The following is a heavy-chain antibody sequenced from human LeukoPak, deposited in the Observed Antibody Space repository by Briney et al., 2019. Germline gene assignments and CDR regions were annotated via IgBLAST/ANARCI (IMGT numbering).Heavy chain of an antibody. CDR1: GDSITRRSDY. Sequence: SETLSLTCTVTGDSITRRSDYWGWVRQPPGKGLEWIGSIYYSGSTYYNPSLKSRVTISVDTSRNQFSLQLSYVTAADTAVYYWARNESVLGTTGLNDFFDDWGQGSLVTVSS. CDR2: IYYSGST. CDR3: ARNESVLGTTGLNDFFDD. V-gene: IGHV4-39*01. J-gene: IGHJ4*02. D-gene: IGHD1-26*01.